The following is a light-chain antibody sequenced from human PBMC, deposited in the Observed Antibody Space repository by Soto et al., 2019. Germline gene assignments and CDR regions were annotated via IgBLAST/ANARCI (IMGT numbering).Light chain of an antibody. V-gene: IGLV3-25*03. Sequence: SYELAQPPSVSVSPGQTARITCSGDALPKQYAYWYQQKPGQAPVLVIYKDTERPSGIPERFSGSSSGTTVTLTISGVQAEDEADYYCQSADISATYTGVFGGGTKLTVL. J-gene: IGLJ3*02. CDR3: QSADISATYTGV. CDR2: KDT. CDR1: ALPKQY.